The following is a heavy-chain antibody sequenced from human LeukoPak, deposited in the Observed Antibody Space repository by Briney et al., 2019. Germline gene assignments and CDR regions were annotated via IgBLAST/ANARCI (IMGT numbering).Heavy chain of an antibody. V-gene: IGHV3-53*01. CDR2: IYSGGNT. CDR1: GFTFSSYG. CDR3: ARGPGSGYSPPDY. Sequence: GGSLRLSCAASGFTFSSYGMHWVRQAPGKGLEWVSVIYSGGNTYYADSVKGRFTISRDNSKNTLYLKMNSLRAEDTAVYYCARGPGSGYSPPDYWGQGTLVTVSS. J-gene: IGHJ4*02. D-gene: IGHD3-3*01.